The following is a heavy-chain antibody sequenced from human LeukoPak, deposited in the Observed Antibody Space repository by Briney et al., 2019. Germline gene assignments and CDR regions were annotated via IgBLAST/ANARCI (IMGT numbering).Heavy chain of an antibody. CDR3: AVVVVAAGDAFDI. V-gene: IGHV3-48*02. CDR1: GFTFSSYS. D-gene: IGHD2-15*01. CDR2: ISSSSSTI. Sequence: GGSLRLSCAASGFTFSSYSMNWVRQAPGKGLEWVSYISSSSSTIYYADSVKGRFTISRDSAKNSLYLQMNSLRDEDTAVYYCAVVVVAAGDAFDIWGQGTMVTVSS. J-gene: IGHJ3*02.